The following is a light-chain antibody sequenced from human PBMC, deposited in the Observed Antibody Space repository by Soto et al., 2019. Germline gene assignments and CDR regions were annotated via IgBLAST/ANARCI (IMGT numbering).Light chain of an antibody. CDR2: AAS. Sequence: DIQMTQSPSSLSASVGDRVTITCRASQGISNYLAWYQQKPGKVPTLLIYAASTLHSGVPSRVSGSGSGTDFPLTISSLQPEDVATYYCQKYNSAPRTFGQGTKVEIK. CDR1: QGISNY. V-gene: IGKV1-27*01. CDR3: QKYNSAPRT. J-gene: IGKJ1*01.